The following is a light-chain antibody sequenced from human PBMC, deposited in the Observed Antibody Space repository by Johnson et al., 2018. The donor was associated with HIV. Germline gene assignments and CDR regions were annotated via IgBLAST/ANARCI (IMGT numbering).Light chain of an antibody. J-gene: IGLJ1*01. CDR1: RSSIGNNY. CDR3: ATWDSSLSAGGV. V-gene: IGLV1-51*02. Sequence: QSVLTQPPSVSAAPGQKVTISCSGGRSSIGNNYVSWYQQLPGTGPKLLIYENNKRPSGIPDRFSGSTSGTSATLGITGLQSGDEADYYCATWDSSLSAGGVFGTGTKVTVL. CDR2: ENN.